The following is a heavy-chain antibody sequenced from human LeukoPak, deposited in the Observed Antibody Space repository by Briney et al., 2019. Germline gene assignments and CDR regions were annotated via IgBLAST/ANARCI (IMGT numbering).Heavy chain of an antibody. V-gene: IGHV3-11*01. CDR1: GFTFSDYY. CDR2: ISSRGSTI. Sequence: PGGSLRPSCAASGFTFSDYYMSWVRQAPGKGLEWVSYISSRGSTIYYADSVKGRFTISRDNAKNSLYLQMNSLRAEDTAVYYCARCRGLRSPTYYYYSMDVWGQGTTVTVSS. D-gene: IGHD5-12*01. J-gene: IGHJ6*02. CDR3: ARCRGLRSPTYYYYSMDV.